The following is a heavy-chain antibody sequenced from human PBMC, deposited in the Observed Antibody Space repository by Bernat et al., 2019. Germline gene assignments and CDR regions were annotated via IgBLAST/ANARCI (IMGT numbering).Heavy chain of an antibody. J-gene: IGHJ4*02. Sequence: EVQLLESGGGLVQPGGSLRLSCAASGFTFSSHAMSWVRQAPGKGLEWVSAISGSGGSTYYADSVKGRFTISRDNSKNTLYLQMNSLRAEDTAVYYCAKAAPRYDSGSSPAIDYWGQGTLVTVSS. CDR1: GFTFSSHA. D-gene: IGHD3-10*01. CDR3: AKAAPRYDSGSSPAIDY. V-gene: IGHV3-23*01. CDR2: ISGSGGST.